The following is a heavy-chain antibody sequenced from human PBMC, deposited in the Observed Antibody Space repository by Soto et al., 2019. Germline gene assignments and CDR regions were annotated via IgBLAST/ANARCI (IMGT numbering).Heavy chain of an antibody. CDR2: IGGSGGST. Sequence: GGSLRLSCAASAFTSSSYAMSWVRQAPGKGLEWVSTIGGSGGSTYYADSVKGRFTISRDNSKNTLYLQMNSLRAEDTAVYYCAKGGIPRIQVDYWGQGTLVTVSS. J-gene: IGHJ4*02. V-gene: IGHV3-23*01. CDR1: AFTSSSYA. CDR3: AKGGIPRIQVDY.